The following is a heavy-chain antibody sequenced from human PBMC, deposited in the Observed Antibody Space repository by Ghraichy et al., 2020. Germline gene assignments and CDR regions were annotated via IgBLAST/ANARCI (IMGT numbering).Heavy chain of an antibody. Sequence: GGSLRLSCAASGFSFNDYWMNWVRQAPGKGLVWVLRIKSEGRETSYADSVEGRFTISRDNAKSTLYLQMNSLRAEDTAVYYCTRGQTWGTTTPGDYWGQGPLITVPS. V-gene: IGHV3-74*01. CDR2: IKSEGRET. CDR3: TRGQTWGTTTPGDY. J-gene: IGHJ4*02. CDR1: GFSFNDYW. D-gene: IGHD1-14*01.